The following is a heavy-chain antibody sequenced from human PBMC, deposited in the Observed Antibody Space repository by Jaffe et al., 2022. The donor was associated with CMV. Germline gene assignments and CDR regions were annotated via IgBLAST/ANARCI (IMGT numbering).Heavy chain of an antibody. J-gene: IGHJ4*02. Sequence: QVQLVQSGAEVKKPGASVKVSCKASGYTFTSYYMHWVRQAPGQGLEWMGIINPSGGSTSYAQKFQGRVTMTRDTSTSTVYMELSSLRSEDTAVYYCARGGKLLWFGEFPPDYFDYWGQGTLVTVSS. CDR3: ARGGKLLWFGEFPPDYFDY. CDR1: GYTFTSYY. D-gene: IGHD3-10*01. CDR2: INPSGGST. V-gene: IGHV1-46*01.